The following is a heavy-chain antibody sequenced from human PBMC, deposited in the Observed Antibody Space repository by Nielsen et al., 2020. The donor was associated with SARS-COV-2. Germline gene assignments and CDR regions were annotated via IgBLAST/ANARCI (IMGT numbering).Heavy chain of an antibody. CDR2: MNPNSGNT. V-gene: IGHV1-8*02. J-gene: IGHJ4*02. D-gene: IGHD3-22*01. Sequence: ASVKVSCKASGYTFTSYYMHWVRQATGQGLEWMGWMNPNSGNTGYAQEFQGRVTMTRDTSTSTVYMELSSLRSEDTAVYYCARDISNYYDSSGYLDYWGQGTLVTVSS. CDR3: ARDISNYYDSSGYLDY. CDR1: GYTFTSYY.